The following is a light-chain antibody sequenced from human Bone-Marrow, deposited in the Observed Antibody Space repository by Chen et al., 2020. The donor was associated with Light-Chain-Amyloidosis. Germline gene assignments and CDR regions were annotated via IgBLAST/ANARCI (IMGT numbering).Light chain of an antibody. CDR1: SSDVGGYNY. V-gene: IGLV2-8*01. J-gene: IGLJ2*01. CDR3: SSYAGSNNLV. Sequence: QSALTQPPSASGSPGQSVTIPCTGTSSDVGGYNYVSWYQQHPGKAPKLMIYEVSKRPSGVPDRVSGSKSGNTASLTVSGLQAEDEADYYCSSYAGSNNLVFGGGTRLTVL. CDR2: EVS.